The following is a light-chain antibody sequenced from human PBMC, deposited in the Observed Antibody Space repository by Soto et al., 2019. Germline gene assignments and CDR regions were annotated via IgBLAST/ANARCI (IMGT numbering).Light chain of an antibody. CDR2: AAS. CDR3: QHYNSYPYT. CDR1: QDIRKN. Sequence: DIQMTQSPSSLSASVGDRVTLTCRASQDIRKNLNWYQQRPGKAPNLLIYAASSLQSEVPSRFSGSGSGTEFTLTISRLQPDDFATYYCQHYNSYPYTFGQGTKVDIK. J-gene: IGKJ2*01. V-gene: IGKV1-16*01.